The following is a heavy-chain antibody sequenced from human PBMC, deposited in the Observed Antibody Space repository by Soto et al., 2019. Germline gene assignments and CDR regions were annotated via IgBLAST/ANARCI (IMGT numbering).Heavy chain of an antibody. J-gene: IGHJ6*02. D-gene: IGHD5-12*01. CDR2: ISAYNGNT. CDR1: GYTFTSYG. V-gene: IGHV1-18*04. Sequence: ASVKVSCKAPGYTFTSYGISWVRQAPGQGLEWMGWISAYNGNTNYAQKLQGRVTMTTDASTSTAYMELRSLRSDDTAVYYCARDRPGAGYSGYDLDYYYGMDVWGQGTTVTVSS. CDR3: ARDRPGAGYSGYDLDYYYGMDV.